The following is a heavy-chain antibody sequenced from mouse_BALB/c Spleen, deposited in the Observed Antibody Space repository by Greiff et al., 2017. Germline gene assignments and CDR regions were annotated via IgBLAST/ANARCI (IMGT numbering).Heavy chain of an antibody. CDR1: GYAFTSYN. Sequence: EVKLMESGPELVKPGASVKVSCKASGYAFTSYNMYWVKQSHGKSLEWIGYIDPYNGGTSYNQKFKGKATLTVDKSSSTAYMHLNSLTSEDSAVYYCARTTVPPAWFAYWGQGTLVTVSA. CDR2: IDPYNGGT. J-gene: IGHJ3*01. D-gene: IGHD1-1*01. V-gene: IGHV1S135*01. CDR3: ARTTVPPAWFAY.